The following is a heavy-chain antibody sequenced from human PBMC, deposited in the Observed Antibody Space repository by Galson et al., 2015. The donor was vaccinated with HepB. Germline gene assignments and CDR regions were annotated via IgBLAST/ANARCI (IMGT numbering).Heavy chain of an antibody. Sequence: SLRLSCAASGFSFSNYWMSWVRLAPGKGLEWVADTNQDGSEKFYVDSVKGRFTISRDNAKNSLYLQLNSLRAEDTALYYCARDTVTSPLGGEYYYDYWGQGTLVTVSS. CDR2: TNQDGSEK. D-gene: IGHD4-17*01. CDR1: GFSFSNYW. J-gene: IGHJ4*02. CDR3: ARDTVTSPLGGEYYYDY. V-gene: IGHV3-7*05.